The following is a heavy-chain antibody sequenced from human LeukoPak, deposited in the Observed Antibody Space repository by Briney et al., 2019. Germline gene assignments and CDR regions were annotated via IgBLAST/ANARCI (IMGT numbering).Heavy chain of an antibody. CDR2: IKQDGSEK. CDR3: AREDIVVVPAAIQYYYYYGMDV. J-gene: IGHJ6*02. V-gene: IGHV3-7*01. CDR1: GLTFSSYW. D-gene: IGHD2-2*01. Sequence: GGSLRLSCAASGLTFSSYWMSWVRQAPGKGLEWVANIKQDGSEKYYVDSVKGRFTISRDNAKNSLYLQMNSLRAEDTAVYYCAREDIVVVPAAIQYYYYYGMDVWGQGTTVTVSS.